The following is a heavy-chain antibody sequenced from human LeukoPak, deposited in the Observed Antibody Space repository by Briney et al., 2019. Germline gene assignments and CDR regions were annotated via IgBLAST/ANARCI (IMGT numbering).Heavy chain of an antibody. CDR3: ARGPRSIVVVPAARGKRGYYYMDV. CDR1: GGSFSGYY. CDR2: INHSGST. D-gene: IGHD2-2*01. V-gene: IGHV4-34*01. J-gene: IGHJ6*03. Sequence: PSETLSLTCAVYGGSFSGYYWSWIRQPPGKGLEWIGEINHSGSTNYNPSLKSRVTISVDTSKNQFSLKLSSVTAADTAVYYCARGPRSIVVVPAARGKRGYYYMDVWGKGTTVTVSS.